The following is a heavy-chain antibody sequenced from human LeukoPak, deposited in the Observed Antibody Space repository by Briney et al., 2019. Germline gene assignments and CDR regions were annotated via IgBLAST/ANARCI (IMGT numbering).Heavy chain of an antibody. V-gene: IGHV1-46*01. Sequence: ASVKVSCKASGYTFTSYYMHWVRQAPGQGLEWMGIINPSGGSTSYAQKFQGRVTMTRGMSTSTVYMELSSLRSEDTAVYYCARDFNGWLQLRYYMDVWGKGTTVTVSS. D-gene: IGHD5-24*01. CDR3: ARDFNGWLQLRYYMDV. CDR1: GYTFTSYY. CDR2: INPSGGST. J-gene: IGHJ6*03.